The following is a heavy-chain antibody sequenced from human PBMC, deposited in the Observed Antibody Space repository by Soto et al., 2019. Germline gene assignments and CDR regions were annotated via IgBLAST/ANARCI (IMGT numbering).Heavy chain of an antibody. Sequence: VQLVESGGGVVQPWRSLRLSCTASGFTFSDYAMHWVRQAPGKGLEWVAVVSHDGRNTHYADSVKGRFTISRDSSKNTVSLEMTSMRAEDTAVYYWAKGGRQWLVTSDFNYWGQGALVTVSS. J-gene: IGHJ4*02. D-gene: IGHD6-19*01. CDR3: AKGGRQWLVTSDFNY. CDR2: VSHDGRNT. V-gene: IGHV3-30*18. CDR1: GFTFSDYA.